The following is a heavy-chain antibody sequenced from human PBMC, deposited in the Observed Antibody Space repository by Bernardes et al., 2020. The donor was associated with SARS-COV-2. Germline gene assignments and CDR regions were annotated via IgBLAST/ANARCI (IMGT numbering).Heavy chain of an antibody. Sequence: ASVKVSCKASGYTFPNYDINWVRQATGQGLEWMGWMNPNSGNTDYAQKFQGRVTMTRNTSISTAYMELSSLRSEDTAVYYCARGRSRITMIVVAQYYFDYWGQGTLVTVAA. D-gene: IGHD3-22*01. CDR3: ARGRSRITMIVVAQYYFDY. CDR2: MNPNSGNT. CDR1: GYTFPNYD. V-gene: IGHV1-8*01. J-gene: IGHJ4*02.